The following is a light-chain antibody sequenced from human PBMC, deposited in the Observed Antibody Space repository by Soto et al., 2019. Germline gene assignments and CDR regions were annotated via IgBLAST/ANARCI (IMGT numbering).Light chain of an antibody. CDR3: QQFSSYPLT. J-gene: IGKJ4*01. CDR1: QTVRNNY. CDR2: DAS. V-gene: IGKV3-20*01. Sequence: EIVLPQSPGTLSLSPGESSALSCLASQTVRNNYLAWYQQKPGQANRLLIYDASSRATGIPDRFSGGGSGTDFTLTISRLEPEDFAVYYCQQFSSYPLTFGGGTKVDIK.